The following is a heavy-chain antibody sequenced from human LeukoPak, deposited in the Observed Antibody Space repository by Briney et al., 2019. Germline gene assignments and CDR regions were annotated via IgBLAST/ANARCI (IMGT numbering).Heavy chain of an antibody. Sequence: PGGSLRLSCAVSGFIFDDYAMHWVRQAPGKGLEWVSLISGDGGSTYYADSVKGRFTISRDNSKKSLYLQMNSLRTADTALYYCARGRGSWIYYNIDYWGQGTLVTVSS. D-gene: IGHD3-10*01. CDR1: GFIFDDYA. CDR2: ISGDGGST. J-gene: IGHJ4*02. V-gene: IGHV3-43*02. CDR3: ARGRGSWIYYNIDY.